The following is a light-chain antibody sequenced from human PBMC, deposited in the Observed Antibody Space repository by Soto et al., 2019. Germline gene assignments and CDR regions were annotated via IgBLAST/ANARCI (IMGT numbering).Light chain of an antibody. CDR1: QSISYS. J-gene: IGKJ1*01. Sequence: DIQMTQSPSTLSASVGDRVTITCRASQSISYSWAWYQQKPGKAPDLLISDASSLERGVPSRFSGSGSGTAVTLNISSLQPDDVATYNCQNYNGYSRTLGRGTKVEIK. CDR3: QNYNGYSRT. CDR2: DAS. V-gene: IGKV1-5*01.